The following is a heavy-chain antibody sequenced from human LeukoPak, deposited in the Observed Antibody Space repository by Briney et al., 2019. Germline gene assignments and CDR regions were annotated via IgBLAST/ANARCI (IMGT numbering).Heavy chain of an antibody. CDR3: AKEAYGSGSSPNWFDP. Sequence: GGSLRLSCAASGFTFSSYAMSWVRQAPGKGLEWVSAISGSGGSTYYADSVKGRFTISRDNSKNTLYLQMNSLRAEDTAVYYCAKEAYGSGSSPNWFDPWGQGTLVTVPS. CDR2: ISGSGGST. D-gene: IGHD3-10*01. V-gene: IGHV3-23*01. CDR1: GFTFSSYA. J-gene: IGHJ5*02.